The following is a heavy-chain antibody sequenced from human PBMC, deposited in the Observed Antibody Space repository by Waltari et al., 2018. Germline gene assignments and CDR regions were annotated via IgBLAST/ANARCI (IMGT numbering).Heavy chain of an antibody. D-gene: IGHD2-21*02. V-gene: IGHV1-69*05. Sequence: QVQLVQSGAEVKKPGSSVKVSCKASGGTFSSYAISWVRQAPGQGLEWMGGIVPILGTANYAQKFQGRVTITTDESTSTAYMELSSLRSEDTAVYYCARDHGGNSWFDPWGQGTLVTVSS. CDR3: ARDHGGNSWFDP. CDR1: GGTFSSYA. J-gene: IGHJ5*02. CDR2: IVPILGTA.